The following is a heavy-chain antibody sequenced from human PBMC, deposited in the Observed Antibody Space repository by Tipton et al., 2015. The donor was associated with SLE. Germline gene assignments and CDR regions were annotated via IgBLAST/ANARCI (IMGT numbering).Heavy chain of an antibody. V-gene: IGHV4-34*09. J-gene: IGHJ5*02. Sequence: TLSLTCGVYGGSFSGYYWTWIRQPPGKGLEWIGEINHSGSTYYNPSLKSRVTISVDTSKNQFSLKLSSVTAADTAVYYCARKTMVRGEPGWFDPWGQGTLVIVSS. CDR3: ARKTMVRGEPGWFDP. CDR1: GGSFSGYY. CDR2: INHSGST. D-gene: IGHD3-10*01.